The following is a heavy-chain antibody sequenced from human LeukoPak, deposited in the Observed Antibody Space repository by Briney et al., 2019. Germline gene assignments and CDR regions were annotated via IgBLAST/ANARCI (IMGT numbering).Heavy chain of an antibody. Sequence: PSETLSLTCTVSAGSISHYYWSFLRQPAGKGLEWVGRINPSGSTNYNPSLKSRVTISIDKSMNQFSLRLSSETAADTAVYFCARESYSRGHDYWGQGTLVTVSS. CDR3: ARESYSRGHDY. V-gene: IGHV4-4*07. D-gene: IGHD6-19*01. CDR2: INPSGST. CDR1: AGSISHYY. J-gene: IGHJ4*02.